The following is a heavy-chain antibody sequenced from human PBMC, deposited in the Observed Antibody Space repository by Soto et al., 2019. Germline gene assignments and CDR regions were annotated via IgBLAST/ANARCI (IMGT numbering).Heavy chain of an antibody. J-gene: IGHJ6*02. D-gene: IGHD3-22*01. CDR2: INPNSGGT. Sequence: QVQLVQSGAEVKKTGASVKVSCKASGYTFTGYYMHWVRQAPGQGLEWMGWINPNSGGTNYAQKFQGRVTMTRDTSISTAYMELSRLRSDDTAVYYCAREASRGGFDSSGYRSWRMDVWGQGTTVTVSS. CDR1: GYTFTGYY. V-gene: IGHV1-2*02. CDR3: AREASRGGFDSSGYRSWRMDV.